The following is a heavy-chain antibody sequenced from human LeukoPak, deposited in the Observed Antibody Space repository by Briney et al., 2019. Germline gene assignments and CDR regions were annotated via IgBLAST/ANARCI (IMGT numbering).Heavy chain of an antibody. Sequence: GGSLRLSCAASGFTFGNYWMRWVRQAPGGGLEWVADIKQDGTQKYYVDSVEGRVTISRDNIKNSLYLQVSSLRVDDTAVYYCARDCGSDCSQAFDLWGQGTMVTVSS. CDR3: ARDCGSDCSQAFDL. D-gene: IGHD2-21*02. V-gene: IGHV3-7*05. J-gene: IGHJ3*01. CDR1: GFTFGNYW. CDR2: IKQDGTQK.